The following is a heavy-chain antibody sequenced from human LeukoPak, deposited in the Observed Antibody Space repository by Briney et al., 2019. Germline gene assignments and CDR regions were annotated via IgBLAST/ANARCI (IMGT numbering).Heavy chain of an antibody. CDR3: ARQLYASGTYYAPMDV. CDR2: IHYSGST. V-gene: IGHV4-38-2*02. D-gene: IGHD3-10*01. Sequence: SETLSLTCTVPGYSISSGYYWGWIRQPPGKGLGWIGSIHYSGSTYHDPSLKSRVAISIDTSKNQFSLKLSSVTAADTAVYYCARQLYASGTYYAPMDVWGKGTTVTISS. CDR1: GYSISSGYY. J-gene: IGHJ6*03.